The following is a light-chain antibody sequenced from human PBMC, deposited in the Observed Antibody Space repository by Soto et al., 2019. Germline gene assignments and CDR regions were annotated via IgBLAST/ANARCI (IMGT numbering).Light chain of an antibody. CDR1: SSDFGNYNL. V-gene: IGLV2-23*02. CDR3: CSFTSSNTHV. Sequence: QSVLTQPRSVSGSPGQSITISCTGTSSDFGNYNLVSWYQQHPGKVPKLILFEVNKRPSGVSGRFSGSKSGNTASLTISGLQAEDEADYYCCSFTSSNTHVFGTGTKLTVL. J-gene: IGLJ1*01. CDR2: EVN.